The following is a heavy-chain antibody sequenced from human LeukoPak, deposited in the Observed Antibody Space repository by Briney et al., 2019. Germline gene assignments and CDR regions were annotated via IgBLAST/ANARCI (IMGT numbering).Heavy chain of an antibody. CDR3: ARASTLIAAAAANLYYYYYMDV. V-gene: IGHV4-4*07. CDR1: GGSISSYY. Sequence: SETLSLTCTVSGGSISSYYWSWIRQPPGKGLEWIGRIYTSGSTNYNPSLKSRVTMSVDTSKNQFSLKLSSVTAADTAVYYCARASTLIAAAAANLYYYYYMDVWGKGTTVTVSS. J-gene: IGHJ6*03. CDR2: IYTSGST. D-gene: IGHD6-13*01.